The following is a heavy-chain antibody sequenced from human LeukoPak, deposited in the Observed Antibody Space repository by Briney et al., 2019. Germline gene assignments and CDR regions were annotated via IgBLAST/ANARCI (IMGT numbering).Heavy chain of an antibody. CDR1: GFTFINYA. D-gene: IGHD3-9*01. CDR3: AKDEYFDWLLSGIDY. CDR2: VTGSGRDT. Sequence: PGGSLRLSCAASGFTFINYAMNWVRQAPGRGLEWVSSVTGSGRDTYHADSVKGRFTISRDNSKNTLYLQMNSLRAEDTAVYYCAKDEYFDWLLSGIDYWGQGTLVTVSS. V-gene: IGHV3-23*01. J-gene: IGHJ4*02.